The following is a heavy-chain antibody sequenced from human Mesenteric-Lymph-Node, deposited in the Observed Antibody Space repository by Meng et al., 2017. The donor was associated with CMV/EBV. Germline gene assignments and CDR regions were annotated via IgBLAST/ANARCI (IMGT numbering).Heavy chain of an antibody. CDR1: GYTFTDYY. V-gene: IGHV1-2*02. CDR2: INPNDGAP. J-gene: IGHJ6*02. CDR3: ARGNYGMDV. Sequence: ASVKVSCKPSGYTFTDYYVHWVRQAPGQGLEWMGWINPNDGAPNYAHNFRGRVTMTRDTSIYMELSSLRSEDTAVYYCARGNYGMDVWGQGTTVTVSS.